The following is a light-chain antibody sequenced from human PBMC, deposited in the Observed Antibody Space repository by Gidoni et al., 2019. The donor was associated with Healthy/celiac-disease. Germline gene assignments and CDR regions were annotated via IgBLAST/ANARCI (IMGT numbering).Light chain of an antibody. Sequence: QSALTQPASVSGSPGQSITNSCTGTSSDVGVYNYVSWYQQHPGKAPKLMIYDVSNRPSGVSNRFSGSKSGNTASMTISGLQVEDEADYYCSSYTSSSTSYVFGTGTKVTVL. J-gene: IGLJ1*01. CDR1: SSDVGVYNY. V-gene: IGLV2-14*03. CDR2: DVS. CDR3: SSYTSSSTSYV.